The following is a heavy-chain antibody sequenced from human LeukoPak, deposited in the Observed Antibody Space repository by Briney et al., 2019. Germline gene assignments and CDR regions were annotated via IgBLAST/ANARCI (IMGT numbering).Heavy chain of an antibody. Sequence: SETLSLTCTVSGGSISSYYWSWIRQPPGKGLEWIGYIYTSGSTNYNPSLKSRVTISVDTSKNQFSLKLSSVTAADTAVYYCARQISLSSSSAWFDPWGQGTLVTVSS. J-gene: IGHJ5*02. CDR3: ARQISLSSSSAWFDP. CDR1: GGSISSYY. CDR2: IYTSGST. V-gene: IGHV4-4*09. D-gene: IGHD6-6*01.